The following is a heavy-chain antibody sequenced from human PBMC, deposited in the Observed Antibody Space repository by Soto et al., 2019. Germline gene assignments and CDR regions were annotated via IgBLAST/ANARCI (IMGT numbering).Heavy chain of an antibody. CDR2: IWYDGSNK. CDR3: ASDVGAQFDY. J-gene: IGHJ4*02. Sequence: PGGSLRLSCAASGFTFSSYGMRWVRQAPGKGLEWVAVIWYDGSNKYYADSVKGRFTISRDNSKNTLYLEMNSLRAEDTAVYYCASDVGAQFDYWGQGTLVTVSS. V-gene: IGHV3-33*01. CDR1: GFTFSSYG. D-gene: IGHD1-26*01.